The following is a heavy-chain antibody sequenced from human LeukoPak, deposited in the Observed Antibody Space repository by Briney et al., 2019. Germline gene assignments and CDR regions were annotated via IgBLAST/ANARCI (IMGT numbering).Heavy chain of an antibody. J-gene: IGHJ5*02. V-gene: IGHV3-30*02. Sequence: GGSLRLSCAASGFTFDDYAMHWVRQAPGKGLEWVAFIRYDGSNKYYADSVKGRFTISRDNSKNTLYLQMNSLRAEDTAVYYCAKGGHSSGWYNWFDPWGQGTLVTVSS. CDR2: IRYDGSNK. CDR1: GFTFDDYA. CDR3: AKGGHSSGWYNWFDP. D-gene: IGHD6-19*01.